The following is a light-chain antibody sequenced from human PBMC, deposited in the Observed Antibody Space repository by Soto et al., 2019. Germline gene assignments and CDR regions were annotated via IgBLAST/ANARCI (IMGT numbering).Light chain of an antibody. CDR2: EVS. CDR3: SSYTTSSLYV. Sequence: HSALTQPASVSGSPGQSITISCTGTSSDVGAYNYVSWYQQYPGKAPKLMIYEVSNRPSGVSNRFSGSKSGNTASLTISGLQAEDEADYYCSSYTTSSLYVFGTGTQLTVL. V-gene: IGLV2-14*01. CDR1: SSDVGAYNY. J-gene: IGLJ1*01.